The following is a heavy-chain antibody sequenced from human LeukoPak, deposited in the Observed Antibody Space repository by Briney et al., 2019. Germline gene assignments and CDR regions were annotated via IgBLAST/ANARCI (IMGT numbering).Heavy chain of an antibody. CDR3: ATGGDGYNSGVDWFDP. CDR2: FDPEDGET. D-gene: IGHD5-24*01. J-gene: IGHJ5*02. CDR1: GYILTELS. Sequence: ASVKVSCKVSGYILTELSMHWVRQAPGKGLEWMGGFDPEDGETIYAQKFQGRVTMTEDTSTDTAYMELSSLRSEDTAVYYCATGGDGYNSGVDWFDPWGQGTLVTVSS. V-gene: IGHV1-24*01.